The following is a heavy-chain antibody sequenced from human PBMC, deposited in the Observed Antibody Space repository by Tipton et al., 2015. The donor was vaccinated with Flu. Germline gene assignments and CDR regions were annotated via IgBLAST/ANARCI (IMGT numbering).Heavy chain of an antibody. J-gene: IGHJ4*02. V-gene: IGHV4-39*07. CDR3: ARGSGSGTHVMFDY. CDR2: IYHDGNT. D-gene: IGHD3-10*01. CDR1: GDSITTSHYY. Sequence: TLSLTCTVSGDSITTSHYYWGWIRQPPGRGLEWIGNIYHDGNTYYNPSLKSRLTISVDTSKRQFSLRLTSVTAADTAVYYCARGSGSGTHVMFDYWGQGTLVTVSS.